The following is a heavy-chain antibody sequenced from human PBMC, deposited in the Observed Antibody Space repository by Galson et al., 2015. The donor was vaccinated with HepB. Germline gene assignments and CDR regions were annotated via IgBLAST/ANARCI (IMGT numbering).Heavy chain of an antibody. Sequence: ETLSLTCTVSGGSISSSSYYWGWIRQPPGKGLEWIGSIYYSGSTYYNPSLKSRVTISVDTSKNQFSLKLSSVTAADTAVYYCARGRIFGVVINSWFDPWGQGTLVTVSS. CDR1: GGSISSSSYY. V-gene: IGHV4-39*07. CDR2: IYYSGST. CDR3: ARGRIFGVVINSWFDP. D-gene: IGHD3-3*01. J-gene: IGHJ5*02.